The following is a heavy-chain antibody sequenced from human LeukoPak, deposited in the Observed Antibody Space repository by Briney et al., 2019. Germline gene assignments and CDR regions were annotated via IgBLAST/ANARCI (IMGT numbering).Heavy chain of an antibody. CDR3: ATSSRYYDFWSGSTGVYYYYGMDV. V-gene: IGHV1-24*01. CDR1: GYTLTELS. J-gene: IGHJ6*02. CDR2: FDPEDGET. Sequence: GASVKVSCKASGYTLTELSMHWVRQVPGKGLEWMGGFDPEDGETIYAQKCQGRVTMTEDTSTDTAYMELSSLRYEDTDVYYCATSSRYYDFWSGSTGVYYYYGMDVWGQGTTVTVSS. D-gene: IGHD3-3*01.